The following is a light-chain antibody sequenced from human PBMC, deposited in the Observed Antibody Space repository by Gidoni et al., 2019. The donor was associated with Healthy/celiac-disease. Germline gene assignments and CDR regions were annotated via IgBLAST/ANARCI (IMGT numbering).Light chain of an antibody. CDR3: SSYTSSSTTVV. Sequence: QSALTQPASVSGSPAQSLTISCTGTSSDVGGYNYVSWYQQHPGKAPKLMIYDVSNRPSGVSNRFSGSKSGNTASLTISGLQAEDEADYYCSSYTSSSTTVVFGGGTKLTVL. CDR1: SSDVGGYNY. V-gene: IGLV2-14*01. J-gene: IGLJ2*01. CDR2: DVS.